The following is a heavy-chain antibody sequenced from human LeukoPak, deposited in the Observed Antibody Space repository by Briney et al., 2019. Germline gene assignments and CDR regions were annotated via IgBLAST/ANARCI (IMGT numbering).Heavy chain of an antibody. J-gene: IGHJ6*03. V-gene: IGHV4-59*08. CDR2: IYYSGST. CDR1: GGSISSYY. CDR3: ASYRYSSSWMNYYYMDV. D-gene: IGHD6-13*01. Sequence: SETPSLTCTVSGGSISSYYWSWIRQPPGKGLEWIGYIYYSGSTNYNPSLKSRVTISVDTSKNQFSLKLSSVTAADTAVYYCASYRYSSSWMNYYYMDVWGKGTTVTVSS.